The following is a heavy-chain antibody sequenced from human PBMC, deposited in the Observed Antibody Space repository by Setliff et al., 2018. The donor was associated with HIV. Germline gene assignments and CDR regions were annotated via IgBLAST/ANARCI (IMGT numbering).Heavy chain of an antibody. CDR2: IKSDGSST. D-gene: IGHD3-22*01. Sequence: PGGSLRLSCAASGSTFSTYWMHWVRQAPGKGLVWVSRIKSDGSSTNYADSVKGRFTISRDNAKSMLYLQMNSLRAEDTAVYYCASPHYFDSNGYYNWGQGTLVTVSS. CDR3: ASPHYFDSNGYYN. J-gene: IGHJ4*02. V-gene: IGHV3-74*01. CDR1: GSTFSTYW.